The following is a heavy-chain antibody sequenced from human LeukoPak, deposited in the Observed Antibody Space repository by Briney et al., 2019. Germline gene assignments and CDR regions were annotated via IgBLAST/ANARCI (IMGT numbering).Heavy chain of an antibody. D-gene: IGHD1-26*01. J-gene: IGHJ4*02. CDR2: ISYDGSNK. Sequence: GRSLRLSCAASGFTLSSYAMHWVRQAPGKGLEWVAVISYDGSNKYYADSVKGRFTISRDNSKNTLYLQMNSLRDEDTAVNYCARDHSGSYYPPYFDYWGQGTLVTVSS. CDR1: GFTLSSYA. CDR3: ARDHSGSYYPPYFDY. V-gene: IGHV3-30-3*01.